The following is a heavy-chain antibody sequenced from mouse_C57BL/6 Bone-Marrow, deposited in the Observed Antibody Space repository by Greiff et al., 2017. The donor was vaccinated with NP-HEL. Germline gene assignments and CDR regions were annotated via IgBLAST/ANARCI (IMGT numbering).Heavy chain of an antibody. Sequence: VQVVESGAELVRPGASVTLSCKASGYTFTDYEMHWVKQTPVHGLEWIGAIDPETGGTAYNQKFKGKAILTADKSSSTAYMELRSLTSEDSAVYYCTRTHYYGSSLYYFDYWGQGTTLTVSS. V-gene: IGHV1-15*01. D-gene: IGHD1-1*01. CDR2: IDPETGGT. CDR3: TRTHYYGSSLYYFDY. CDR1: GYTFTDYE. J-gene: IGHJ2*01.